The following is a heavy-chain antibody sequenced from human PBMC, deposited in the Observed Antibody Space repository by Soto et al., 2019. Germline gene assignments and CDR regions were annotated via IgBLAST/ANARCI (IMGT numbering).Heavy chain of an antibody. Sequence: QLQLRESGSGLVKPSQTLSLTCTVSGDSISSGGYSWNWIRQPPGKGLEWIGYIYHSGGTDYNPSLKSRVTITVDSSNNQFSQKLRSVTAADTAVYYCARDSRSGYYLEYWGQGTLVTVSS. V-gene: IGHV4-30-2*01. CDR1: GDSISSGGYS. CDR2: IYHSGGT. D-gene: IGHD3-22*01. J-gene: IGHJ4*02. CDR3: ARDSRSGYYLEY.